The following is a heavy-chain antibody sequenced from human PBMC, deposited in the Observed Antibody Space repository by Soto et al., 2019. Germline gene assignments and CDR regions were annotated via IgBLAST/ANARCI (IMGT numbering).Heavy chain of an antibody. D-gene: IGHD4-4*01. CDR1: GYTFTSYG. J-gene: IGHJ5*02. Sequence: ASVKVSCKASGYTFTSYGISWVRQAPGQGLEWMGWISAYNGNTNYAQKLQGRVTMTTDTSTSTAYMELRSLRSDDTAVYYCARVSATVTTTGGYNWFDPWGQGTMATVSS. CDR3: ARVSATVTTTGGYNWFDP. V-gene: IGHV1-18*01. CDR2: ISAYNGNT.